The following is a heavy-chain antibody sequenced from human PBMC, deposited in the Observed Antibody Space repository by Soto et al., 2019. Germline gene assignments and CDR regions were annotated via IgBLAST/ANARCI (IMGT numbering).Heavy chain of an antibody. D-gene: IGHD2-8*02. Sequence: HEHLVQSGAEVKRPGASLKVSCKASGYSFTGYYIHWVRQAPGQGLEWMGWINPDSGATNYAQNFQGRAPLTRDTSISTASMDLTSLTSDDTAVYYCARGDYGTGGYPFPYFDYWGQGTLVIVSS. J-gene: IGHJ4*02. CDR1: GYSFTGYY. V-gene: IGHV1-2*02. CDR3: ARGDYGTGGYPFPYFDY. CDR2: INPDSGAT.